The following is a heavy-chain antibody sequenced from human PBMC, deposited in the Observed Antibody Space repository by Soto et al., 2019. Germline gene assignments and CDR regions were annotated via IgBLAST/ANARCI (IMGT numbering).Heavy chain of an antibody. J-gene: IGHJ5*02. CDR3: ARSIAAAGTSPYWFWFDP. V-gene: IGHV5-51*01. CDR1: GYSFTSYW. Sequence: GESLKISCKGSGYSFTSYWIGWVRQMPGKGLEWMGIIYPGDSDTRYSPSFQGQVTISADKSISTAYLQWSSLKASDTAMYYCARSIAAAGTSPYWFWFDPWGQGTLVTVS. CDR2: IYPGDSDT. D-gene: IGHD6-13*01.